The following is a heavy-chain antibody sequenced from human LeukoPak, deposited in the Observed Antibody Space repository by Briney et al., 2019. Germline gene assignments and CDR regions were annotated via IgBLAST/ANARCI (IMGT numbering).Heavy chain of an antibody. CDR2: IYYSGST. CDR1: GGSIGSGGYY. Sequence: PSQTLSLTCTVSGGSIGSGGYYWSWIRQHPGKGLEWIGYIYYSGSTYYNPSLKSRVTITVDTFKNQFSLKLSSVTAADTAVYYCARGDWCSGGSCYSHLGDCWGQGTLVTVSS. D-gene: IGHD2-15*01. J-gene: IGHJ4*02. V-gene: IGHV4-31*03. CDR3: ARGDWCSGGSCYSHLGDC.